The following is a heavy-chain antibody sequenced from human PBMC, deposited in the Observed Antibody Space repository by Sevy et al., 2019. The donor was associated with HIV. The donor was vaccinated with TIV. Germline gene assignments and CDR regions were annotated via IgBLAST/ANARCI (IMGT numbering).Heavy chain of an antibody. CDR3: ARDVAGYCSGDSCYSFGYFDY. J-gene: IGHJ4*02. V-gene: IGHV3-30-3*01. CDR2: ISYDGSNK. CDR1: GFTFSSYA. Sequence: GGSLRLSCAASGFTFSSYAMHWVRQAPGKGLEWVAVISYDGSNKYYADSVKGRFTISRDNSKNTLYLQMNSLRAEDTAVYYCARDVAGYCSGDSCYSFGYFDYWGQGTLVTVSS. D-gene: IGHD2-15*01.